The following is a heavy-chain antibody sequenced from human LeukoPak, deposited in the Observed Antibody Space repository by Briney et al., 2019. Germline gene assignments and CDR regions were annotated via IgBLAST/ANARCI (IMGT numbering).Heavy chain of an antibody. CDR1: GGSIDSSSHY. V-gene: IGHV4-39*01. J-gene: IGHJ4*02. CDR2: IFYRGDT. CDR3: ARLTGYSYGVFDS. Sequence: SETLSLTCTVSGGSIDSSSHYWGWIRQPPGKGLEWIGNIFYRGDTYYDPSLKSRVTMSVDVSNNQFSLKLNSVAAADTAVYFCARLTGYSYGVFDSWGQGALATVSS. D-gene: IGHD5-18*01.